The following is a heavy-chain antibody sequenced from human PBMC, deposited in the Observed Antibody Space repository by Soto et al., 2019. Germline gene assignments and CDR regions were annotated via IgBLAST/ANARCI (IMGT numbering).Heavy chain of an antibody. D-gene: IGHD6-19*01. V-gene: IGHV3-23*01. CDR1: GFTFSSYA. CDR2: ISGSGEST. Sequence: EVQLLESGGGLVQPGGSLRLSCAASGFTFSSYAMSWVRQAPGKGLELVSGISGSGESTYYADSVKGRFTISGDNSKNTLYLQMDSLRAEDTAIYYCAKAGAGTGNFYYYMDVWGKGTTVTVSS. CDR3: AKAGAGTGNFYYYMDV. J-gene: IGHJ6*03.